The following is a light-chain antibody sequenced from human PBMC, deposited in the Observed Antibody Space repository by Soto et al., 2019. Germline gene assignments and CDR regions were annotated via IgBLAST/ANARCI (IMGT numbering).Light chain of an antibody. J-gene: IGKJ5*01. V-gene: IGKV3-11*01. CDR3: QQRSNWPRIT. CDR2: DAS. CDR1: QSVSSY. Sequence: EIVLTQSPATLSLSPGERATLSYGASQSVSSYLAWYQQKPGQAPRLLIYDASNRATGIPARFSGSGSGTDFTLTISSLEPEDFAVYYCQQRSNWPRITFGQGTRLEI.